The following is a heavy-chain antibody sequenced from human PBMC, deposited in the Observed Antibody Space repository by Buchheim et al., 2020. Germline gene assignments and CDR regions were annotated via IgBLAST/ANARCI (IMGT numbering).Heavy chain of an antibody. D-gene: IGHD5-18*01. V-gene: IGHV3-7*01. J-gene: IGHJ4*02. CDR2: IKQDGSEK. CDR1: GFTFSSYW. CDR3: ARDRRRGYSYGYYFDC. Sequence: EVQLVESGGGLVQPGGSLRLSCAASGFTFSSYWMSWVRQAPGKGLEWVANIKQDGSEKYYVDSVKGRFTISRDNAKNSLYLQMNSLRAEDTAVYYCARDRRRGYSYGYYFDCWRQGTL.